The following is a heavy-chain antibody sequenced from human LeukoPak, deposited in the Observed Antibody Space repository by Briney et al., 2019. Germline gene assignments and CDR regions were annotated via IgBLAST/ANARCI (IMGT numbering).Heavy chain of an antibody. CDR1: GGSISSYY. J-gene: IGHJ5*02. CDR3: ARANSSSWWYDGNWFDP. Sequence: SETLSLTCTVSGGSISSYYWSWIRQPPGMGLEWIGYIYYSGSTNYNPSLKSRVTISVDTSKNQFSLKLSSVTAADTAVYYCARANSSSWWYDGNWFDPWGQGTLVTVSS. CDR2: IYYSGST. V-gene: IGHV4-59*01. D-gene: IGHD6-13*01.